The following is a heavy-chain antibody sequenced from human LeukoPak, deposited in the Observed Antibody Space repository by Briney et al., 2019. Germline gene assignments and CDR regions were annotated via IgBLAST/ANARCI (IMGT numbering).Heavy chain of an antibody. V-gene: IGHV3-53*01. Sequence: ETLSLTCIVSGGSINSHYWSWVRQAPGKGLEWVSVIYSGGSTYYADSVKGRFTISRGNSKNTLYLQMNSLRAEDTAVYYCARGGELEDAFDIWGQGTMVTVSS. J-gene: IGHJ3*02. D-gene: IGHD3-10*01. CDR3: ARGGELEDAFDI. CDR1: GGSINSHY. CDR2: IYSGGST.